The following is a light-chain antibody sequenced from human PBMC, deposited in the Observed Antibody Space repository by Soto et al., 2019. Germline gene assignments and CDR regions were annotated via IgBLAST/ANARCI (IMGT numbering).Light chain of an antibody. Sequence: QSALTQPASVSGSPGQSITISCTGTSSDVGGYNHVSWYQQHPGKAAKLMIYDVSNRPSGVSNRFSGSKSGNTASLTISGLQAEDEADYYCSSYTSSSTVVFGGGTKLTVL. V-gene: IGLV2-14*01. J-gene: IGLJ2*01. CDR1: SSDVGGYNH. CDR3: SSYTSSSTVV. CDR2: DVS.